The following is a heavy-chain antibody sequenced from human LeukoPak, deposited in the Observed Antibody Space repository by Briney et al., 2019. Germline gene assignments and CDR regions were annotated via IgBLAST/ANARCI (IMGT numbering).Heavy chain of an antibody. V-gene: IGHV4-30-2*01. D-gene: IGHD3-22*01. CDR2: IYHSGST. Sequence: SQTLSLTCVVSGGSISSGGYSWRWIRQPPGKGLEWIGYIYHSGSTYSNPSLKSRVTISVDWSKNQFSLKLSSVTAADTAVYYCARVGDSSDYYASDIWGQGTMVTVSS. CDR3: ARVGDSSDYYASDI. CDR1: GGSISSGGYS. J-gene: IGHJ3*02.